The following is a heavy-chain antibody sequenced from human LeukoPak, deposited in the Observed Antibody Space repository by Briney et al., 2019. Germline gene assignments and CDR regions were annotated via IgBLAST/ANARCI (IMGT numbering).Heavy chain of an antibody. Sequence: GESLKISCQGSGYSFTSYWIGWVRQMPGKGLEWMGIIYPGDSDTRYSPSFQGQVTISADKSISTAYLQWSSLKASDTAMYYCARPHYYGSGSYYLEDAFDIWGQGTMVTVSS. V-gene: IGHV5-51*01. CDR1: GYSFTSYW. D-gene: IGHD3-10*01. CDR3: ARPHYYGSGSYYLEDAFDI. J-gene: IGHJ3*02. CDR2: IYPGDSDT.